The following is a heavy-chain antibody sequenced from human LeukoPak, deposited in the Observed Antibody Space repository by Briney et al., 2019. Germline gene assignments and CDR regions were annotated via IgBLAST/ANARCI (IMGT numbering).Heavy chain of an antibody. D-gene: IGHD3-3*01. CDR2: ISTYNGNT. CDR1: GYTFTSYG. Sequence: GASVKVSCKASGYTFTSYGISWVRQAPGQGLEWMGWISTYNGNTNYVQKIQGRVTMTTDTSTSTAYMELRSLRSDDTAVYYCARAWSPLDYYYYFMDVWGKGATVTVSS. J-gene: IGHJ6*03. CDR3: ARAWSPLDYYYYFMDV. V-gene: IGHV1-18*01.